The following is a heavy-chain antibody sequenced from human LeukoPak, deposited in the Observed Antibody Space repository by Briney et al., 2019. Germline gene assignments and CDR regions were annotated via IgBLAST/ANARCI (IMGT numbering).Heavy chain of an antibody. Sequence: PGGSLRLSCAASGFTFSNAWMSWVRQAPGKGLEWVGRIKSKTDGGTTDYAAPVKGRFTISRDDSKNTLYLQMNSLKTEDTAVYYCTTDAHYYDSSGYVQAWGLNDYWGQGTLVTVSS. J-gene: IGHJ4*02. V-gene: IGHV3-15*01. D-gene: IGHD3-22*01. CDR3: TTDAHYYDSSGYVQAWGLNDY. CDR1: GFTFSNAW. CDR2: IKSKTDGGTT.